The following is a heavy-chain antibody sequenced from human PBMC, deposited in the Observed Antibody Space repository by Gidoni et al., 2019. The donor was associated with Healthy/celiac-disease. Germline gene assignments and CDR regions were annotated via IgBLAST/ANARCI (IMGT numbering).Heavy chain of an antibody. Sequence: EVQLVESGGGLVQPGGSLRLPCAASGFTFSSDSMNWVRQAPGKGLEWVSYISSSSSTIYYADSVKGRFTISRDNAKNSLYLQMNSLRDEDTAVYYCARGGDYYDSSGLTFDYWGQGTLVTVSS. CDR1: GFTFSSDS. V-gene: IGHV3-48*02. CDR2: ISSSSSTI. CDR3: ARGGDYYDSSGLTFDY. J-gene: IGHJ4*02. D-gene: IGHD3-22*01.